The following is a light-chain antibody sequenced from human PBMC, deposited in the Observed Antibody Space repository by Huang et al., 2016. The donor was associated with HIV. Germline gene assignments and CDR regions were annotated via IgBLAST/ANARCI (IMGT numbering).Light chain of an antibody. CDR2: LGS. CDR3: MEALKTPYT. Sequence: DIVMIQSPLSLPVTPGEPASISCRSSQSLLHTNAYNYLDWYLQKPGQSPQLLIYLGSSRASGVPDRFSGGGSGNRFSLNISRVEAEDAGIYYCMEALKTPYTFGQGTKLEIK. J-gene: IGKJ2*01. V-gene: IGKV2-28*01. CDR1: QSLLHTNAYNY.